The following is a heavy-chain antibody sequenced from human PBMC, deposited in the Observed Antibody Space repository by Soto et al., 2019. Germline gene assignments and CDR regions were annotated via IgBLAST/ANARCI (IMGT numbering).Heavy chain of an antibody. J-gene: IGHJ6*02. CDR1: GGTFSSYA. CDR3: AGPPELTRIYYYYGMDV. CDR2: IIPIFGTA. D-gene: IGHD1-7*01. Sequence: SVKVSGKASGGTFSSYAISWVRQAPGQGLEWMGGIIPIFGTANYAQKFPGRVTITADESTGTAYMELSSLRSEDTAVYYCAGPPELTRIYYYYGMDVWGQGTTVTVSS. V-gene: IGHV1-69*13.